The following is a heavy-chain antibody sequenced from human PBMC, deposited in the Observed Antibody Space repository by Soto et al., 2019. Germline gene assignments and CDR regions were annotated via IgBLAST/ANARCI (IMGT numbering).Heavy chain of an antibody. D-gene: IGHD3-10*01. CDR2: IIPIYGTA. CDR1: GGTFSSYA. V-gene: IGHV1-69*13. Sequence: ASVKVSCKASGGTFSSYAISWVRQAPGQGLEWMGGIIPIYGTANYAQKFQGRVTMTEDASTNTAYMELSSLRSEDTAVYYCASSPFTYPQYYFDYWGQGTLVTVSS. J-gene: IGHJ4*02. CDR3: ASSPFTYPQYYFDY.